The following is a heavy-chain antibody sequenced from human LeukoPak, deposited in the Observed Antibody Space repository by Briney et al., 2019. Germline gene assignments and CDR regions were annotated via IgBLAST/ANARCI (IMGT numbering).Heavy chain of an antibody. CDR3: AKHSSGWSGWFDP. V-gene: IGHV3-23*01. CDR1: GFTSSSYA. CDR2: ISGSGGST. J-gene: IGHJ5*02. D-gene: IGHD6-19*01. Sequence: TGGSLRLSCAASGFTSSSYAMSWVRQAPGKGLEWVSAISGSGGSTYYADSVKGRFTISRDNSKNTLYLQMNSLRAEDTAVYYCAKHSSGWSGWFDPWGQGTLVTVSS.